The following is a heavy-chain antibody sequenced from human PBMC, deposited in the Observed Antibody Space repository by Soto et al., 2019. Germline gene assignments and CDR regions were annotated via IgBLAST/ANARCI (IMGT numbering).Heavy chain of an antibody. CDR1: GYAFTTYG. V-gene: IGHV1-18*01. Sequence: QVHLVQSGAEVKKPGASVKVSCKGSGYAFTTYGITWVRQAPGQGLEWMGWISAHNGNTNYAQKLQGRVTVTRDTATSTAYMELRSLKSDDTAVYYWARGRYGDYGGQGALVPVSS. CDR3: ARGRYGDY. CDR2: ISAHNGNT. J-gene: IGHJ4*02. D-gene: IGHD1-1*01.